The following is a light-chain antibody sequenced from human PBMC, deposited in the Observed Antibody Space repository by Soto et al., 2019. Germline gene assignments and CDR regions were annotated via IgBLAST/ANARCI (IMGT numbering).Light chain of an antibody. Sequence: QSALTQPASVSGSPGLSIAISCTGTSSDVGGYNSVSWYQQHPGKAPKLMIYDVSNRPSGVSNRFSGSKSGNTASLTSAAIRALDECDYYCSPYTTGGPYVLGPGTKLPLL. V-gene: IGLV2-14*01. CDR3: SPYTTGGPYV. CDR1: SSDVGGYNS. CDR2: DVS. J-gene: IGLJ1*01.